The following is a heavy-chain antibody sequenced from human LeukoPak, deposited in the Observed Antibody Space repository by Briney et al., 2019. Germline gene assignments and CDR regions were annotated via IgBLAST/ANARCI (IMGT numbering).Heavy chain of an antibody. J-gene: IGHJ4*02. D-gene: IGHD5-18*01. Sequence: SETLSLTCTVSGGSISSYYWNWIRQPAGKGLEWIGHIYTSGNANYNPALKSRVSMSVDTSKNQFFLKLSTVTAADTAVYYCASSVDTAMVGGYWGQGTLVTVSS. V-gene: IGHV4-4*07. CDR2: IYTSGNA. CDR3: ASSVDTAMVGGY. CDR1: GGSISSYY.